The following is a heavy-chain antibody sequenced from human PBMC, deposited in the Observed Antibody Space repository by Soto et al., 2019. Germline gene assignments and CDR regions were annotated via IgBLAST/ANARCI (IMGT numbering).Heavy chain of an antibody. V-gene: IGHV3-64D*08. J-gene: IGHJ4*02. Sequence: PGGSLRLSCAASGFTFSIYGMHWVRQTPGKELENVSAISRDGRSTFYADSVKGRFTISRDNSKNTLYLRMNSLRSDDTAVYYCVKEANPFINTLVVLIFDYWGQGTQVTVSS. D-gene: IGHD3-22*01. CDR1: GFTFSIYG. CDR2: ISRDGRST. CDR3: VKEANPFINTLVVLIFDY.